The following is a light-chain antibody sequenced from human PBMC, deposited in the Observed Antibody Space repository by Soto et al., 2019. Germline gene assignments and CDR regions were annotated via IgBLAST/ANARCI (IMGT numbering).Light chain of an antibody. CDR2: EGT. V-gene: IGLV2-23*01. CDR3: YSYAGTSTWV. CDR1: NNDVGNYKL. Sequence: QSALTQPASVSESPGQSITISCTGTNNDVGNYKLVSWFQHHLGKAPKLIIYEGTKRPSGVSNRFSASQSGNTASLTISGLQAEDEADYYCYSYAGTSTWVFGGGTKVTAL. J-gene: IGLJ3*02.